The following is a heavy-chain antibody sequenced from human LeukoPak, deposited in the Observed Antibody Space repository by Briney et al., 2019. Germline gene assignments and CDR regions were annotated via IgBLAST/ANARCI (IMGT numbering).Heavy chain of an antibody. CDR1: RFNFSSYG. Sequence: GTLRLSCAASRFNFSSYGMSWVRQAAGKGLEWVSGISGSGGTTYYADSVKGRFTISRDNAKNSLYLQMNSLSAEDTAVYYCAELGITMIGGVWGKGTTVTISS. CDR3: AELGITMIGGV. J-gene: IGHJ6*04. V-gene: IGHV3-23*01. D-gene: IGHD3-10*02. CDR2: ISGSGGTT.